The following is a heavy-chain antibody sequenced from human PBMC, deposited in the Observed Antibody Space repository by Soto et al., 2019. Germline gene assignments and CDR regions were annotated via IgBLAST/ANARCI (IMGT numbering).Heavy chain of an antibody. V-gene: IGHV3-7*05. CDR1: GFTFTNYW. J-gene: IGHJ5*02. D-gene: IGHD3-10*01. CDR2: IDQGGGEK. Sequence: EVQLGESGGALVQPGGSLRLYCAASGFTFTNYWMAWVRQAPGKGLEWVAHIDQGGGEKYYVDSVKGRFTISRDNAKNSLYLQMNSLRAEDTALYYCAIGGKWFDPWGQGTMVTVSS. CDR3: AIGGKWFDP.